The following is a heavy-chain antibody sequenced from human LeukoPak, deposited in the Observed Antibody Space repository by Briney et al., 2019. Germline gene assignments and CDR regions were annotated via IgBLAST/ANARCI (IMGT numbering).Heavy chain of an antibody. CDR3: ARDPSYCSSTSCYVGSPLYYYYPMDV. J-gene: IGHJ6*02. Sequence: PGGSLRRSCAASGFTFSSYWMHWVRQAPGKGLVWVSRINSDGSSTSYADSVKGRFTISRDNSENTLYLQMNSLRAEDTAVYYCARDPSYCSSTSCYVGSPLYYYYPMDVWGQGTTVTVSS. D-gene: IGHD2-2*01. V-gene: IGHV3-74*01. CDR2: INSDGSST. CDR1: GFTFSSYW.